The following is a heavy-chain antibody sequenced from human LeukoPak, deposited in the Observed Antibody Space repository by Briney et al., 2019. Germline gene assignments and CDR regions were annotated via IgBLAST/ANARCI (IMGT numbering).Heavy chain of an antibody. J-gene: IGHJ5*02. Sequence: SVKVSCKASGGTFSSYTISWVRQAPGQGLEWMGRIIPVLGIANYAQKFQGRVTITADKSTSTAYMELSSLRSEDTAVYYCARAVPAAINWFDPWGQGTLVTVSS. CDR3: ARAVPAAINWFDP. CDR1: GGTFSSYT. D-gene: IGHD2-2*01. CDR2: IIPVLGIA. V-gene: IGHV1-69*02.